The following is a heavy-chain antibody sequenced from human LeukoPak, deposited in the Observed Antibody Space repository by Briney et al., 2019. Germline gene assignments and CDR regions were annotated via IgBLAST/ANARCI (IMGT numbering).Heavy chain of an antibody. J-gene: IGHJ4*02. Sequence: GGSLRLSCAASGFTFSSYEMNWVRQAPGKGLEWVSYISSSGSTIYYADSVKGRFTISRDNSKNTLYLQMNSLRAEDTAVYYCARPTRDFDYWGQGTLVTVSS. CDR3: ARPTRDFDY. V-gene: IGHV3-48*03. CDR1: GFTFSSYE. CDR2: ISSSGSTI.